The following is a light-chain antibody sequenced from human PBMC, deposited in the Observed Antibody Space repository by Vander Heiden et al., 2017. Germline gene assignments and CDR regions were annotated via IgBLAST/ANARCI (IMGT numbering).Light chain of an antibody. CDR2: AAS. J-gene: IGKJ2*01. CDR3: QQSYSTPPYT. V-gene: IGKV1-39*01. CDR1: QSISSY. Sequence: DIQMPQSPSSLSAPVGDRVTITCRPSQSISSYLNWYQQKPGKDPKLLIYAASSLQSGVPSRFSGSGSGTDFTLTISSLQPEDFATYYCQQSYSTPPYTFGQGTKLEIK.